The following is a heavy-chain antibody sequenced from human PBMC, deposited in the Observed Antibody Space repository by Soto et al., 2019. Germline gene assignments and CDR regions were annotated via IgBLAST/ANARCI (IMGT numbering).Heavy chain of an antibody. CDR1: GGSISPYY. D-gene: IGHD3-9*01. CDR2: IYYSGST. V-gene: IGHV4-59*08. Sequence: PSETLSLTCTVSGGSISPYYWSWIRQPPGKGLEWIGYIYYSGSTNYNPSLKSRVTISVDTSKNQFSLKLSSVTAADTAVYYCARHAAPELDYYFDYWGQGTLVTVSS. J-gene: IGHJ4*02. CDR3: ARHAAPELDYYFDY.